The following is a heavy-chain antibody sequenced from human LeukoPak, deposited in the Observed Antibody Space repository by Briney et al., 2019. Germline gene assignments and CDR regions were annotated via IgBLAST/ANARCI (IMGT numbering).Heavy chain of an antibody. CDR3: ARDSGVYYDYVWGIREAFDI. J-gene: IGHJ3*02. D-gene: IGHD3-16*01. CDR1: GFTFSSYA. CDR2: ISGSGGST. V-gene: IGHV3-23*01. Sequence: GGSLRLSCAASGFTFSSYAMSWVRQAPGKGLEWVSAISGSGGSTYYADSVKGRFTISRDNAKNSLYLQMNSLRAEDTAVYYCARDSGVYYDYVWGIREAFDIWGQGTMVTVSS.